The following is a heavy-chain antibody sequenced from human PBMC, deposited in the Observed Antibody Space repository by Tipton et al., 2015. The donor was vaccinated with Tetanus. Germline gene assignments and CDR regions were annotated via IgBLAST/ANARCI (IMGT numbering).Heavy chain of an antibody. J-gene: IGHJ4*02. Sequence: LRLSCTVSGGSIRSGDHQWNWIRQPPGRGLEWLAYTSPSGRTNSNYSLKSRITISQDTSKNQFSLRLTSVTAADTAVYYCARANYDFPNKGPFDFWGQGILVVVSS. CDR1: GGSIRSGDHQ. D-gene: IGHD3-3*01. V-gene: IGHV4-61*08. CDR3: ARANYDFPNKGPFDF. CDR2: TSPSGRT.